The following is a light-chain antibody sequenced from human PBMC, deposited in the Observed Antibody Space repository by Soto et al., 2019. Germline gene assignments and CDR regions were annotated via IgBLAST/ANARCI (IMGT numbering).Light chain of an antibody. J-gene: IGLJ1*01. CDR2: EVS. Sequence: QSVLTQPASVSLSPGQAITISCTGTSSDVGGYNYVSWYQQHPGKAPKLMIYEVSNRPSGVSNRFSGSKSGNTASLTISGLQAEDEADYYCSSYTSSSPYVFGTGTKVTV. CDR3: SSYTSSSPYV. CDR1: SSDVGGYNY. V-gene: IGLV2-14*01.